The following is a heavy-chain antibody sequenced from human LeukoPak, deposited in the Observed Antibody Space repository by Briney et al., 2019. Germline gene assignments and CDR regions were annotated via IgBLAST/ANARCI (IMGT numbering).Heavy chain of an antibody. CDR3: ALSYDFWSGYYTGFLNY. J-gene: IGHJ4*02. CDR1: GYTLTELS. D-gene: IGHD3-3*01. Sequence: ASVKVSCKVSGYTLTELSMHWVRQAPGKGREWMGGFDPEDGETIYAQKFQGRVTMTEDTSTDTAYMELSSLRSEDTAVYYCALSYDFWSGYYTGFLNYWGQGTLVTVSS. CDR2: FDPEDGET. V-gene: IGHV1-24*01.